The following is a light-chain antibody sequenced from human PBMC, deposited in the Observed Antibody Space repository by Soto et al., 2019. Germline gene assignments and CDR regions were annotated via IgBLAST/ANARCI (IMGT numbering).Light chain of an antibody. CDR3: QQRSNWPPS. V-gene: IGKV3-11*01. CDR1: QSVSSY. Sequence: EIVLTQSPATLSLSPGDGATLSCRASQSVSSYLAWYQQRPGQAPRLLIYGASSRATGIPDRFSGSGSGTDFTLTISSLEPEDFAVYYCQQRSNWPPSFGQGTRLENK. CDR2: GAS. J-gene: IGKJ5*01.